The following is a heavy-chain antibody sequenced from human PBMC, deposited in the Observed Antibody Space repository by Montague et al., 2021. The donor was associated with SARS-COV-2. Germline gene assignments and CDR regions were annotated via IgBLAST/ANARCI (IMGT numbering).Heavy chain of an antibody. Sequence: KKNPSLKSRVTISIDTSKNQFSLELSSVTAADMAVYYCASPGGYCTGGSCYYVYWGQGTLVTVSS. V-gene: IGHV4-59*01. D-gene: IGHD2-15*01. CDR3: ASPGGYCTGGSCYYVY. J-gene: IGHJ4*02.